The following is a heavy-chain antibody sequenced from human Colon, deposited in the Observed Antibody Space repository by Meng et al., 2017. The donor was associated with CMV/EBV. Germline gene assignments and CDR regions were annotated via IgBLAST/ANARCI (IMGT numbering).Heavy chain of an antibody. Sequence: SVFTFSSYAMTWVRQAPGKGLERVSGITGSASITYYADSVKGRFTISRDNSKNTLYLQMNSLRAEDTALYYCAKGLYYYDSSGYNYWGQGTLVTVSS. J-gene: IGHJ4*02. CDR1: VFTFSSYA. D-gene: IGHD3-22*01. CDR2: ITGSASIT. V-gene: IGHV3-23*01. CDR3: AKGLYYYDSSGYNY.